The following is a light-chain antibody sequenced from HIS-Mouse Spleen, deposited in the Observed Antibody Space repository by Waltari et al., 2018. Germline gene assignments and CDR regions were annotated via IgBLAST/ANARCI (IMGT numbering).Light chain of an antibody. Sequence: QSALTQPASVSGSPGKSITISCTGTSSDVGSYNLVPWYQQHPGKAPKLMIYEGSKRPSGVSNRFSGSKSGNTASLTISGLQAEDEADYYCCSYAGSSTVVFGGGTKLTVL. CDR1: SSDVGSYNL. J-gene: IGLJ2*01. V-gene: IGLV2-23*01. CDR2: EGS. CDR3: CSYAGSSTVV.